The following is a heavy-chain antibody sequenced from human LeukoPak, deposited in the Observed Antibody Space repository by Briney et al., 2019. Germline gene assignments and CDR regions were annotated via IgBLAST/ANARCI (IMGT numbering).Heavy chain of an antibody. CDR1: GFTFSSYW. D-gene: IGHD5-18*01. CDR2: IKQDGSEK. V-gene: IGHV3-7*01. Sequence: GGSLRLSCAASGFTFSSYWMSWVRQAPGKGLEWVANIKQDGSEKYYVDSVKGRFTISRDNAKNSLYLQMDSLRAEDTAVYYCARDGGYSYGYGAFVPYYYYYMDVWGKGTTVTVSS. CDR3: ARDGGYSYGYGAFVPYYYYYMDV. J-gene: IGHJ6*03.